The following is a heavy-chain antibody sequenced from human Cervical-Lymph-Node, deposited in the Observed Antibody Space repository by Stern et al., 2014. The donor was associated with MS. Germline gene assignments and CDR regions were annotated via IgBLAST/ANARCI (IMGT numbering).Heavy chain of an antibody. J-gene: IGHJ4*02. Sequence: QVQLVQSGAEVKKPGSSMKVSCKASGGTFSSDAIGWVRQAPGQGLEWMGGIIPIFETANYAQKVQGRVTSTADQSTKTAYLELSSLTSGDTAMYFCASGTRSSWYFDFWGQGTLVTVST. V-gene: IGHV1-69*01. CDR1: GGTFSSDA. CDR3: ASGTRSSWYFDF. D-gene: IGHD6-13*01. CDR2: IIPIFETA.